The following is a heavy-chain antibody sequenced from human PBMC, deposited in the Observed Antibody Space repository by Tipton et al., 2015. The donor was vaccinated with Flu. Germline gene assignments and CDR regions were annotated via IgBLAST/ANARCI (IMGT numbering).Heavy chain of an antibody. CDR3: VRQDALPLRGVRFDY. D-gene: IGHD5-12*01. CDR1: GGSISSYY. CDR2: IYYSGST. V-gene: IGHV4-59*08. J-gene: IGHJ4*02. Sequence: TLSLTCTVSGGSISSYYWSWIRQPPGKGLEWIGYIYYSGSTNYNPSLKSRVTISVDTSKNQFSLKLSSVTAADTAVYYCVRQDALPLRGVRFDYWGQGTLVTVSS.